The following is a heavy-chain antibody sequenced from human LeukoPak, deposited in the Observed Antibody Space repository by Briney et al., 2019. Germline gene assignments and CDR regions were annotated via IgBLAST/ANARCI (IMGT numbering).Heavy chain of an antibody. CDR1: GGSISSCY. J-gene: IGHJ5*02. CDR3: ARTGGGYSSSWYGGGWFDP. D-gene: IGHD6-13*01. V-gene: IGHV4-59*08. Sequence: PSETLSLTCTVSGGSISSCYWSWIRQPPGKGLEWIGYIYYSGSTNYNPSLKSRVTISVDTSKNQFSLKLSSVTAADTAVYYCARTGGGYSSSWYGGGWFDPWGQGTLVTVSS. CDR2: IYYSGST.